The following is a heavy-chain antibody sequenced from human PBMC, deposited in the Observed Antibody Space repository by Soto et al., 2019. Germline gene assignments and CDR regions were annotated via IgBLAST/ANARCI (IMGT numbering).Heavy chain of an antibody. J-gene: IGHJ6*02. Sequence: GESLKISCKGSGYSFSNNWIGWVRQMPGKGLEWMGIIYPGDSDTRYTPSFQGQVTISADRSISTAYLQWTRLKASDTAIYYCARLSGYASDCYYGIDVWGQGTTVTVSS. V-gene: IGHV5-51*01. D-gene: IGHD5-12*01. CDR1: GYSFSNNW. CDR3: ARLSGYASDCYYGIDV. CDR2: IYPGDSDT.